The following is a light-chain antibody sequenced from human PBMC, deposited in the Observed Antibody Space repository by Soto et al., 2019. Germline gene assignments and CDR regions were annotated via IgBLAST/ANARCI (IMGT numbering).Light chain of an antibody. Sequence: QSVLTQPTSASGTPGQRVTISCSGSSPNIGSNAVNWYQQLPGTAPKLLIYSNNQRPSGVPDRFSGSKSGTSASLAISGLQSGDEADYYCAAWDDSLHGAVFGGGTQLTVL. CDR2: SNN. CDR1: SPNIGSNA. J-gene: IGLJ7*01. V-gene: IGLV1-44*01. CDR3: AAWDDSLHGAV.